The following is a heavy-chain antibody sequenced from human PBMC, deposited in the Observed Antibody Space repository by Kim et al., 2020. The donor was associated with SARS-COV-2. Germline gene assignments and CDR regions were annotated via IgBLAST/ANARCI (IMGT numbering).Heavy chain of an antibody. CDR3: ARDLAYYYDSSGYIPFFDY. CDR2: ISAYNGNT. V-gene: IGHV1-18*01. J-gene: IGHJ4*02. CDR1: GYTFTSYG. D-gene: IGHD3-22*01. Sequence: ASVKVSCKASGYTFTSYGISWVRQAPGQGLEWMGWISAYNGNTNYAQKPQGRVTMTTDTSTSTAYMELRSLRSDDTAVYYCARDLAYYYDSSGYIPFFDYWGQGTLVTVSS.